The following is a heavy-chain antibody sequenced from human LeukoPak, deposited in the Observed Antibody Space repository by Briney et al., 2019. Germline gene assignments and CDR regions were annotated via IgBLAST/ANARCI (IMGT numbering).Heavy chain of an antibody. CDR1: GGTFSSYA. Sequence: SVKVSCKASGGTFSSYAISWVRQAPGQGLEWMGGIIPIFGTANYAQKFQGRVTITADESTSTAYMELSSLRSEDTAVYYCARDGDQGYCSSTSCPLDVWGQGTTVTVSS. J-gene: IGHJ6*02. CDR3: ARDGDQGYCSSTSCPLDV. D-gene: IGHD2-2*01. V-gene: IGHV1-69*13. CDR2: IIPIFGTA.